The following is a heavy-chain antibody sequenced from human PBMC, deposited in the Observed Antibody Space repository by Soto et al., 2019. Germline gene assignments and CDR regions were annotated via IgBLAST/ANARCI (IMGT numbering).Heavy chain of an antibody. V-gene: IGHV4-30-4*01. CDR2: IFHSGNT. CDR3: AREPYLPKASNEF. D-gene: IGHD4-4*01. CDR1: GDSISSADYF. J-gene: IGHJ4*02. Sequence: PSETLSLTCSVSGDSISSADYFWTWIRQSPGKGLEWMGYIFHSGNTYYNPSLKGRLLISIENSKNQFSLRLTSVTAADSAVYFRAREPYLPKASNEFWGPGTMVTVSS.